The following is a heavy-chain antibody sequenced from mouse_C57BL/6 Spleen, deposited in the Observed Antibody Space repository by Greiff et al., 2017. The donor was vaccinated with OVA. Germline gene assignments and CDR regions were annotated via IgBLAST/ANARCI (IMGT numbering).Heavy chain of an antibody. Sequence: QVQLQQSGAELARPGASVKLSCKASGYTFTSYGISWVKQSNGQGLEWIGEIYPRSGNNYYNEKFKGKATLTADKSSSTAYMELRSLTSEDSAVYFCARRGAAQATSGYYAMDYWGQGTSVTVSS. CDR2: IYPRSGNN. J-gene: IGHJ4*01. CDR3: ARRGAAQATSGYYAMDY. CDR1: GYTFTSYG. V-gene: IGHV1-81*01. D-gene: IGHD3-2*02.